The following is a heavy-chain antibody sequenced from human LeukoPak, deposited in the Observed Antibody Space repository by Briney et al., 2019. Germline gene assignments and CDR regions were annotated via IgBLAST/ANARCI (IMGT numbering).Heavy chain of an antibody. CDR2: IYYSGST. CDR3: ARELPTPTLVFFDY. V-gene: IGHV4-39*07. Sequence: PSETLSLTCTVSGGSISSSSYYWGWIRQPPGKGLEWIGSIYYSGSTYYNPSLKSRVTISVDTSKNQFSLKLGSVTAADTAVYYCARELPTPTLVFFDYWGQGTLVTVSS. D-gene: IGHD2-15*01. CDR1: GGSISSSSYY. J-gene: IGHJ4*02.